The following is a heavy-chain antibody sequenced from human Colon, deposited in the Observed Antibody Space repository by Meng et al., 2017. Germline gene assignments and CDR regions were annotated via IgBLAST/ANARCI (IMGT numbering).Heavy chain of an antibody. J-gene: IGHJ4*02. CDR1: GAPRGGTDYYY. CDR2: DYYNGTI. Sequence: HRPELVPRTVKLSLTLSLPWFVPGAPRGGTDYYYWGSSRHLPGMGLKWIGSDYYNGTILYNPSLNSRVTISVHAAQRQSHLKPAAVAAADAAIYYCGRASDYWGQGTLVTVSS. CDR3: GRASDY. V-gene: IGHV4-39*06.